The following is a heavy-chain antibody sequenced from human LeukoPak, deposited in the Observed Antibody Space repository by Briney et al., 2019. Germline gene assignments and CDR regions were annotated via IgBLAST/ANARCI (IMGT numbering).Heavy chain of an antibody. CDR1: GYTFTSYG. CDR2: ISAYNVNT. J-gene: IGHJ4*02. CDR3: ARVPVSGPGARFDY. V-gene: IGHV1-18*01. D-gene: IGHD4-11*01. Sequence: ASVKVSCKASGYTFTSYGISWVRQALGQGLEWMGWISAYNVNTNDTQKLQGRVTMTTDTSTTTAHMELRSLRSDDTAVYYCARVPVSGPGARFDYWGQGTLVTVSS.